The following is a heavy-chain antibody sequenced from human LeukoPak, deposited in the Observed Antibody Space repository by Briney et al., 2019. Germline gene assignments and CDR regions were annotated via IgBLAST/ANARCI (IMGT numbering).Heavy chain of an antibody. D-gene: IGHD2-2*01. CDR3: ARATDGYCSSTSCSEGYFDL. J-gene: IGHJ2*01. V-gene: IGHV4-30-2*01. CDR2: IYHSGST. CDR1: GGSISSGGYS. Sequence: PSQTLSLTCAVSGGSISSGGYSWSWIRQPPGKGLEWIGYIYHSGSTYYNPSLKSRATISVDRSKNQFSLKLSSVTAADTAVYYCARATDGYCSSTSCSEGYFDLWGRGTLVTVSS.